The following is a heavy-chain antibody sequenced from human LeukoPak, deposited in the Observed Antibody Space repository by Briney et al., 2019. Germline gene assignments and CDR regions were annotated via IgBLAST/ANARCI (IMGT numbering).Heavy chain of an antibody. CDR2: IIPILGIA. CDR3: ARGYCSSTSCYLAFDI. Sequence: SVKVSCKASGGTFSSYAISWVRQAPGQGLEWMGRIIPILGIANYAQKFQGRVTITADKSTSTAYMELSSLRSEDTAVYYCARGYCSSTSCYLAFDIWGQGTMVTVSS. D-gene: IGHD2-2*01. CDR1: GGTFSSYA. V-gene: IGHV1-69*04. J-gene: IGHJ3*02.